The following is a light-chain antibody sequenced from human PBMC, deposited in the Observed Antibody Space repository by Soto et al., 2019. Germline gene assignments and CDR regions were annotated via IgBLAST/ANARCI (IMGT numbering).Light chain of an antibody. CDR2: GAA. Sequence: RVVPQCPSTLSMSQGERATLSFRASQSVFSSLAWYQQKPGQAPRLLIYGAATRATGIPARFSGSGSGTEFTLTISSLQSEDFAVYFCQQYHNWPAFGQGTKVE. CDR3: QQYHNWPA. V-gene: IGKV3-15*01. J-gene: IGKJ1*01. CDR1: QSVFSS.